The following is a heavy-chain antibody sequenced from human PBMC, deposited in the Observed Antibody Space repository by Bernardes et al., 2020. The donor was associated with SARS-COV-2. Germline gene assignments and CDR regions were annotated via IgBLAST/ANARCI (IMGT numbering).Heavy chain of an antibody. D-gene: IGHD2-2*01. V-gene: IGHV1-18*01. CDR2: ISAYNGNT. CDR1: GYTFTSYG. Sequence: ASVKVSCKASGYTFTSYGISWVRQAPGQGLEWMGWISAYNGNTNYAQKLQGRVTMTTDTSTSTAYMELRSLRSDDTAVYYCARGGGYCSSTSCHGAYYYYYMDVWGKGTTVTVSS. J-gene: IGHJ6*03. CDR3: ARGGGYCSSTSCHGAYYYYYMDV.